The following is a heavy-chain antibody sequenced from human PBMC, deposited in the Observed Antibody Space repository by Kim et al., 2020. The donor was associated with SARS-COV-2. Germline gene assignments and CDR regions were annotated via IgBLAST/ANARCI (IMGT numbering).Heavy chain of an antibody. Sequence: QKFQGRVTITRDTSASTAYMELSSLRSEDTAVYYCARSTVTTQGVYAFDIWGQGTMVTVSS. V-gene: IGHV1-3*01. D-gene: IGHD4-17*01. J-gene: IGHJ3*02. CDR3: ARSTVTTQGVYAFDI.